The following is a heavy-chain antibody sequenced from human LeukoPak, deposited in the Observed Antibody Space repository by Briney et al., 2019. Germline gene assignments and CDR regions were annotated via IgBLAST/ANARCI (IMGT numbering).Heavy chain of an antibody. CDR1: GGSISSSTYH. CDR2: IYYSGNT. D-gene: IGHD2-15*01. V-gene: IGHV4-39*01. Sequence: PSETLSLTCTVSGGSISSSTYHWGWIRQPPGKGLEWIGSIYYSGNTYYNPSLKSRVTISVDTSKNQLSVKLSSVTAADTAVYYCARHSSPHAGSSSWYDFWGQGTLVTASS. J-gene: IGHJ5*01. CDR3: ARHSSPHAGSSSWYDF.